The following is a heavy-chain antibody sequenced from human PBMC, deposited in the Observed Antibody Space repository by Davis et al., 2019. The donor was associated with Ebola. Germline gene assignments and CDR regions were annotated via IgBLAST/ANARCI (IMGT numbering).Heavy chain of an antibody. Sequence: GGSLRLSCAASGFVFSDSAMHWVRQTSGKGLEWIGRIRTRANNYATAYAASVKGRFTVSRDDSKNTAYLQMNSLKTEDTAVYYCTRQIILWDYWGQGTLVTVSS. J-gene: IGHJ4*02. CDR1: GFVFSDSA. CDR3: TRQIILWDY. CDR2: IRTRANNYAT. V-gene: IGHV3-73*01.